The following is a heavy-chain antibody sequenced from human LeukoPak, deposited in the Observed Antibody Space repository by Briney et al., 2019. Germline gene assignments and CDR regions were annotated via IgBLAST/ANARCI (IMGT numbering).Heavy chain of an antibody. Sequence: GGSLRLSCAASGFTVSSNYMSWVRQAPGKGLEWVSVIYSGGSTYYAESVKGRFTISRDNSKNTLYLQMNSLRAEDTAVYYCARDGLPRGRYDFWSGYPNYWGQGTLVTVSS. J-gene: IGHJ4*02. V-gene: IGHV3-53*05. CDR2: IYSGGST. CDR1: GFTVSSNY. CDR3: ARDGLPRGRYDFWSGYPNY. D-gene: IGHD3-3*01.